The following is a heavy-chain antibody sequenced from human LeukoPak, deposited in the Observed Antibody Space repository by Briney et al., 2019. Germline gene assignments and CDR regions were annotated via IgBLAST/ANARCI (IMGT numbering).Heavy chain of an antibody. J-gene: IGHJ4*02. Sequence: SETLSLTCTVSGGSISSYYWSWIRQPPGKGLEWIGYIYYSGSTSYNPSLKSRVTMSVDTSKNQFSLKLSSVTAADTAVYYCARFTYDDYSNSYYIDYWGQGTLVTVCS. CDR1: GGSISSYY. CDR3: ARFTYDDYSNSYYIDY. D-gene: IGHD4-11*01. V-gene: IGHV4-59*08. CDR2: IYYSGST.